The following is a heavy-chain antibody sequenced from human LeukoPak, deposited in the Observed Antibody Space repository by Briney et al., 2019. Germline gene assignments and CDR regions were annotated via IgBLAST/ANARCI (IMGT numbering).Heavy chain of an antibody. J-gene: IGHJ4*02. V-gene: IGHV1-69*13. CDR2: IIPIFGTA. CDR1: GGTFISYA. Sequence: SVKVSCKASGGTFISYAISWVRQAPGQGLEWMGGIIPIFGTANYAQKFQGRVTITADESTSTAYMELSSLRSEDTAVYYCAKTQRPDTAMVTLDYWGQGTLVTVSS. D-gene: IGHD5-18*01. CDR3: AKTQRPDTAMVTLDY.